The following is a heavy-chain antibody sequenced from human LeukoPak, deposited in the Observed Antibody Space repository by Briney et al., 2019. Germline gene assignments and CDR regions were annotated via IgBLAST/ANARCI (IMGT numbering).Heavy chain of an antibody. J-gene: IGHJ5*02. CDR3: AGGSGAMARGA. CDR1: GFTFSSYD. V-gene: IGHV3-21*01. Sequence: PGRSLRLSCAASGFTFSSYDMHWVRQAPGKGLEWVSSISSSSSYIYYADSVKGRFTISRDNAKNSLYLQMNSLRAEDTAVYYCAGGSGAMARGAWGQGTLVTVSS. D-gene: IGHD3-10*01. CDR2: ISSSSSYI.